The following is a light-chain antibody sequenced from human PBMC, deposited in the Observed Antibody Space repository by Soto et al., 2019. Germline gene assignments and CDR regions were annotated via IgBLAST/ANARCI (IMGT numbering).Light chain of an antibody. Sequence: DIQMTQSPSTLSASVGDRVTITCRASQSISSWLAWYKQKPGKAPKLLIYDASSLESGVPSKFSGSGSGTEFTLTISSLHPDYFATYYCQQYNSYWTFGQGTKVEIK. CDR2: DAS. J-gene: IGKJ1*01. CDR1: QSISSW. V-gene: IGKV1-5*01. CDR3: QQYNSYWT.